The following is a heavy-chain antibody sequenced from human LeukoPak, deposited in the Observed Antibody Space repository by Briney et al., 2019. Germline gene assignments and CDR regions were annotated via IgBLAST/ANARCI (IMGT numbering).Heavy chain of an antibody. CDR1: GGSISSSTYY. J-gene: IGHJ4*02. CDR2: IYYSGST. D-gene: IGHD2-2*03. V-gene: IGHV4-39*01. CDR3: ARQGDGYCTSTNCLCSFDN. Sequence: SETLSLTCTASGGSISSSTYYWDWIRQPPGKGLEWIGSIYYSGSTYYNPSLRSRVTISEDTSKNQFSLKLSSVTAADTAVYYCARQGDGYCTSTNCLCSFDNWGQGTLVTVSS.